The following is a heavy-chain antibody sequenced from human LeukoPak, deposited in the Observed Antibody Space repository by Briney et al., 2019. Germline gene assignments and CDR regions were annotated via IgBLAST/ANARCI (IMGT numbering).Heavy chain of an antibody. CDR3: AKARSWNEYHYYGMDV. D-gene: IGHD6-13*01. CDR2: ISGSGGST. J-gene: IGHJ6*02. V-gene: IGHV3-23*01. CDR1: GFTFSSYA. Sequence: GGSLRLSCAASGFTFSSYAMSWVRQAPGKGLEWVSAISGSGGSTYYADSVKGRFTISRDNSKNTLYLQMNSLRAEDTAVYYCAKARSWNEYHYYGMDVWGQGTTVTVSS.